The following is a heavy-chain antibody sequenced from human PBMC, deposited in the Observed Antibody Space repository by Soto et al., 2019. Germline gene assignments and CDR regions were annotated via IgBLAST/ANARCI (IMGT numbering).Heavy chain of an antibody. D-gene: IGHD6-13*01. CDR3: ARSTAAAGGWFDP. J-gene: IGHJ5*02. V-gene: IGHV1-46*01. CDR2: INPSGGST. Sequence: ASLKVSCNASGYTFTSYYMHWVLQAPGQGREWMGIINPSGGSTSYAQKFQGRVTMTRDTSTSTVYMELSSLRSEDTAVYYCARSTAAAGGWFDPWGQGXLVTVS. CDR1: GYTFTSYY.